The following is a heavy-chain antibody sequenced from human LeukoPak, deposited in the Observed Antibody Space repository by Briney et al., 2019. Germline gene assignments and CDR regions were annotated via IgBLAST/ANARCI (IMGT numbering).Heavy chain of an antibody. CDR1: GFTFSTYS. J-gene: IGHJ4*02. V-gene: IGHV3-21*01. D-gene: IGHD5-18*01. Sequence: GGSLRLSCAASGFTFSTYSVNWVRQAPGKGLEWVSSISGSSSYIYYADSVKGRFTISRDNAKNSLFLQMNSLRAEDTALYYCARDRSTNSYAEYFFDYWGQGTLVTVSS. CDR3: ARDRSTNSYAEYFFDY. CDR2: ISGSSSYI.